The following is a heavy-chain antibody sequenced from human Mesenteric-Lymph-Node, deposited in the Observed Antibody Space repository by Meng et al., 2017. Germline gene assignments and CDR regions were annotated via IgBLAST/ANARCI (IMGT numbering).Heavy chain of an antibody. D-gene: IGHD4-11*01. CDR1: GFNFSSYA. V-gene: IGHV3-23*01. Sequence: GESLKISCAASGFNFSSYAMSWVRQAPGKGLEWVSAISGSGGSTYYADSVKGRFTISRDNSKNTLYLQMNSLSAEDTAVYYCAKGLNHDYLFDYWGQGTLVTVSS. CDR2: ISGSGGST. J-gene: IGHJ4*02. CDR3: AKGLNHDYLFDY.